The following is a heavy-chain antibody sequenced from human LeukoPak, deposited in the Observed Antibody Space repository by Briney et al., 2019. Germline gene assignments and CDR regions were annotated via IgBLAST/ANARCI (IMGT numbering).Heavy chain of an antibody. J-gene: IGHJ3*02. CDR1: GLTFSSFA. CDR3: ARDYRAYSVAFDI. CDR2: ISYDGSNK. V-gene: IGHV3-30*04. Sequence: GGSLRLSCAASGLTFSSFAMHWVRKAPGRGLEWVAVISYDGSNKYYADSVTGRFTISRDNSKNTLYLQMNSLRAEDTAVYYCARDYRAYSVAFDIWGQGTMVTVSS. D-gene: IGHD1-26*01.